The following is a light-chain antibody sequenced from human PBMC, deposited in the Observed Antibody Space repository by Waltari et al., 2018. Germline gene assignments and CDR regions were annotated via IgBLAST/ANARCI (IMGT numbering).Light chain of an antibody. CDR2: YDS. Sequence: SYVLTQPPSVSVAPGETARLTCGGNTIESKSVHRYRQMPGQAPVLVISYDSDRPAGIPERFSGSNSGNTATLTISRVEAGDEADYYCQVWDAKTDPGVFGTGTEVTVL. CDR3: QVWDAKTDPGV. V-gene: IGLV3-21*01. J-gene: IGLJ1*01. CDR1: TIESKS.